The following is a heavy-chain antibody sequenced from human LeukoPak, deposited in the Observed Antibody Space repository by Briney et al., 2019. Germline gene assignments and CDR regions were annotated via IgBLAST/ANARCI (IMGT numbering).Heavy chain of an antibody. CDR2: ISYDGSNK. D-gene: IGHD4-17*01. V-gene: IGHV3-30*18. CDR1: GFTFSYYG. J-gene: IGHJ4*02. CDR3: AKGPYGDDQGMYYFDY. Sequence: GRSLRLSCAASGFTFSYYGIHWVRQAPGKGLEWVAVISYDGSNKYYADSVKGRFTISRDNSKNTLYLQMNSLRPEDTAVYYCAKGPYGDDQGMYYFDYWGQGTLVTVSS.